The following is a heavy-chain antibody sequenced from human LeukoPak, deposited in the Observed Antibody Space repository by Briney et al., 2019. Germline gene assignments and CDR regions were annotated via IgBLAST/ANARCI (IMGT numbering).Heavy chain of an antibody. CDR2: IKQGGSVK. D-gene: IGHD6-19*01. Sequence: SGGSLRLSCAASGFNFNTYWMSWVRQAPGKGLEWVANIKQGGSVKNYMDSVKGRFTISRDNAKNSLYLEINCLRAEDTAVYYCARQWGWFTSGWWLDTLDVWGQGSTVIVSS. CDR1: GFNFNTYW. CDR3: ARQWGWFTSGWWLDTLDV. J-gene: IGHJ3*01. V-gene: IGHV3-7*01.